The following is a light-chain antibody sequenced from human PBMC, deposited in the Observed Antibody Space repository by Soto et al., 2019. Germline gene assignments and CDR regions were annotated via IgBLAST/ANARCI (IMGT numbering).Light chain of an antibody. CDR2: GAS. Sequence: IRMTQSPSTLSASVGDRXXXXXXXSQSISSWLAWYQQKPGKAPKLLIYGASSLASGVPSRFSGSGSGTEFTLTISSLQPDDFATYYCQQHNGYSERMFGQGAKVDIK. CDR1: QSISSW. CDR3: QQHNGYSERM. V-gene: IGKV1-5*01. J-gene: IGKJ1*01.